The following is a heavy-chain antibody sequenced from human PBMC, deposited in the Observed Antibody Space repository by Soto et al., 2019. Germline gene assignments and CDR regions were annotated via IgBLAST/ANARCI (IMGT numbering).Heavy chain of an antibody. Sequence: GGSLRLSCAASGFTFSNAWMSWVRQAPGKGLEWVGRIKSKTDGGTTDYAAPVKGRFTISRDDSKNTLYLQMNSLKTEDTAVYYCTTDPALLEWLLPPFDYWGQGTLVTVSS. J-gene: IGHJ4*02. CDR2: IKSKTDGGTT. CDR3: TTDPALLEWLLPPFDY. CDR1: GFTFSNAW. D-gene: IGHD3-3*01. V-gene: IGHV3-15*01.